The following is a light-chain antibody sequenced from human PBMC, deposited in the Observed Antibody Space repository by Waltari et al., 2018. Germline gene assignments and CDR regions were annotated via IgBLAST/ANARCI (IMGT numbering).Light chain of an antibody. CDR3: QQYYSTPPT. V-gene: IGKV4-1*01. CDR2: WAS. Sequence: DIVMTQSPDSLAVSLGERATINCQSSQSVLYTSNNNNYLAWYQQKPGQPPKLLIYWASTRESGVPDRFTGSGSGTDFTLIISSLQAEDVAVYYCQQYYSTPPTFGGGTKVEIK. CDR1: QSVLYTSNNNNY. J-gene: IGKJ4*01.